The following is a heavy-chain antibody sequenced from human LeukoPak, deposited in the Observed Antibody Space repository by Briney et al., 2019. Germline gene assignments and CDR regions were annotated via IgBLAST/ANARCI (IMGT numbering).Heavy chain of an antibody. CDR2: ISSSSSYI. J-gene: IGHJ2*01. CDR1: GFTFSSYS. CDR3: ARRYDASARGWYFDV. Sequence: GGSLRLSCAASGFTFSSYSMNWVRQAPGKGLEWVSSISSSSSYIYYADSVKGRFTISRDNAKNSLYLQMNSLRAEDTAVYYCARRYDASARGWYFDVWGRGTLVTVSS. D-gene: IGHD3-22*01. V-gene: IGHV3-21*01.